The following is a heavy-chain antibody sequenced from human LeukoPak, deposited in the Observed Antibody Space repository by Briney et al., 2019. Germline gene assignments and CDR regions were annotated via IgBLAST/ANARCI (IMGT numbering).Heavy chain of an antibody. Sequence: GESLKISCAASGFTFSSYAMSWVRQAPGKGLEWVSAISGSGGSTYYADSVKGRFTISRDNSKNTLYLQMNSLRAEDTAVYYCAKRGVVVAADDYWGQGTLVTVSS. J-gene: IGHJ4*02. D-gene: IGHD2-15*01. V-gene: IGHV3-23*01. CDR3: AKRGVVVAADDY. CDR1: GFTFSSYA. CDR2: ISGSGGST.